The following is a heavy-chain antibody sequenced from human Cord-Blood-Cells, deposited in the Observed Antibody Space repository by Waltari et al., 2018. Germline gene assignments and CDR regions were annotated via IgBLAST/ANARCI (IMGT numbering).Heavy chain of an antibody. Sequence: QVQLQQWGAGLLQPSAPLAPTSAVYGGSFRGYYSSWPRHPPGKGLEWSGEINHSGSTNYNPSLKSRVTISVDTSKNQFSLKLSSVTAADTAVYYCARGRYSSSWYRGKYGYWGQGTLVTVSS. D-gene: IGHD6-13*01. V-gene: IGHV4-34*01. CDR3: ARGRYSSSWYRGKYGY. CDR1: GGSFRGYY. CDR2: INHSGST. J-gene: IGHJ4*02.